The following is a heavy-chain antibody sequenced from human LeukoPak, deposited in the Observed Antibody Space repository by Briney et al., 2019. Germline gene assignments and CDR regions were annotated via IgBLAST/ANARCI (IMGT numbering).Heavy chain of an antibody. CDR3: ALYCGGDCYSNWFDP. CDR2: IIHIFGTA. CDR1: GGTFISYA. J-gene: IGHJ5*02. Sequence: SVKDSCKASGGTFISYAVSRVRQAPGKGLEWMGGIIHIFGTANYAQKFQGRVTITTDESTSTAYMELSSLRSEDTAVYYCALYCGGDCYSNWFDPWGQGTLVTVSS. V-gene: IGHV1-69*05. D-gene: IGHD2-21*02.